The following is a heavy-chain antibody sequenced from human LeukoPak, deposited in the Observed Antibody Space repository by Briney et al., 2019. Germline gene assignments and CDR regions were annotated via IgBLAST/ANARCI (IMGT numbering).Heavy chain of an antibody. J-gene: IGHJ4*02. V-gene: IGHV3-64*01. Sequence: GGSLRLSCAASGFTFSSYAMHWVRQAPGKGLEYVSAISSNGGSTYYANSVKGRFTISRDNSKNTVSLQMNSLRAEDTAVYYCARGHWLSHMGVGYWGQGTLVTVSS. CDR1: GFTFSSYA. D-gene: IGHD6-19*01. CDR3: ARGHWLSHMGVGY. CDR2: ISSNGGST.